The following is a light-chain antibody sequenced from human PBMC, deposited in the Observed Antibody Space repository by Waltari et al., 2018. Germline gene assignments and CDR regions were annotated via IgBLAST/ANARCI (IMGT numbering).Light chain of an antibody. J-gene: IGKJ2*01. CDR3: QQSYSTPRT. CDR2: TTS. Sequence: DIQMTQSPSSLSASVGDSVTITCRASQSINSYLNWYQQKPGKAPKLLIYTTSSLQSGVPSRFSGSGSGTDFTLTISSLQPDDFATYYCQQSYSTPRTFGQGTKLEIK. V-gene: IGKV1-39*01. CDR1: QSINSY.